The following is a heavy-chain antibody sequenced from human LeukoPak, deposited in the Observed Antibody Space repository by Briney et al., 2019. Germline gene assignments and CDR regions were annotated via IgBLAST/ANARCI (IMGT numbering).Heavy chain of an antibody. J-gene: IGHJ6*02. CDR3: ARDQTRYGMDV. CDR1: GFTVSSNY. CDR2: IYSGGST. Sequence: PGGSLRLSCAASGFTVSSNYMSWVRQAPGKGLEWVSVIYSGGSTYYADSVKGRFTISRDNSKSTLYLQMNSLRAEDTAVYYCARDQTRYGMDVWGQGTTVTVSS. D-gene: IGHD1-14*01. V-gene: IGHV3-66*02.